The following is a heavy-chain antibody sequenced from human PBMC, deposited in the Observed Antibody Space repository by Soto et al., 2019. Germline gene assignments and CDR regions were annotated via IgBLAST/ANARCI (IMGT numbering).Heavy chain of an antibody. D-gene: IGHD1-26*01. CDR3: ARTPSEWEPNPSLYYYYGMDV. J-gene: IGHJ6*02. V-gene: IGHV2-70*01. CDR1: GFSLSTSGMC. CDR2: IDWDDDK. Sequence: SGPTLVNPTQTLTLTCTFSGFSLSTSGMCVSWIRQPPGKALEWLALIDWDDDKYYSTSLKTRLTISKDTSKNQVVLTMTNMDPVDTATYYCARTPSEWEPNPSLYYYYGMDVWGQGTTVT.